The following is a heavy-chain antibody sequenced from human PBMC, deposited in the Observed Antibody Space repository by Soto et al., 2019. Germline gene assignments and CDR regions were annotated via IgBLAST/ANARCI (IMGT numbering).Heavy chain of an antibody. V-gene: IGHV3-30*18. J-gene: IGHJ6*02. CDR2: ISYDGSNK. CDR1: GFTFSSYG. Sequence: GGSLRLSCAASGFTFSSYGMHWVRQAPGKGLEWVAVISYDGSNKYYADSVKGRFTISRDNSKNTLYLQMNSLRAEDTAVYYCAKDTAMVPDYYYYGMDVWGQGTTVTVSS. D-gene: IGHD5-18*01. CDR3: AKDTAMVPDYYYYGMDV.